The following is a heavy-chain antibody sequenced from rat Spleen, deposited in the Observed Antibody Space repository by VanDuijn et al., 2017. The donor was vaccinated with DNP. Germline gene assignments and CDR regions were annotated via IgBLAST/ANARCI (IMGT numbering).Heavy chain of an antibody. V-gene: IGHV5S23*01. D-gene: IGHD1-9*01. CDR3: ARHTLGINPYFDY. CDR1: GFTFSDYN. J-gene: IGHJ2*01. Sequence: EVQLVESGGGLVQPGRSLELSCSASGFTFSDYNMAWVRQAPKTGLEWVASISTGGGNTYYRDSVKGRFTISRDNAKSTLYLQMDSLRSEDTATYYCARHTLGINPYFDYWGQGVMVTVSS. CDR2: ISTGGGNT.